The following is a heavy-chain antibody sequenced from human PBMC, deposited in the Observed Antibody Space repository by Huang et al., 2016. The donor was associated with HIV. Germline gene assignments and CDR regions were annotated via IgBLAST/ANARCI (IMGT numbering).Heavy chain of an antibody. V-gene: IGHV3-15*01. D-gene: IGHD6-19*01. Sequence: EVQLVESGGGLVKPGGSLRLSCAASGFTFSNAWMSWVRQAPGKGLEWFGRIKSKTDRGTTDYAAPVKGRFTISRDDSKNTLYLQMNSLKTEDTAVYYCTTESESSGWTMDHDAFDIWGQGTMVTVSS. CDR2: IKSKTDRGTT. CDR3: TTESESSGWTMDHDAFDI. J-gene: IGHJ3*02. CDR1: GFTFSNAW.